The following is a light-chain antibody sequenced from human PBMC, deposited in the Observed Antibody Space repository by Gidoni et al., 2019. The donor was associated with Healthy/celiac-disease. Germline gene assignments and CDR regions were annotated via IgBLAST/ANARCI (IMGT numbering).Light chain of an antibody. V-gene: IGKV3-15*01. Sequence: EIVMTQSPATLSVSPGERATHSCRASQSVSSNLDWYQQKPGQAPRLLIYGASTRATGIPARFSGSVSGTEFTLTISILQSEDFAVYYCQQYNNWPRSFGGGTKVEIK. CDR2: GAS. J-gene: IGKJ4*01. CDR1: QSVSSN. CDR3: QQYNNWPRS.